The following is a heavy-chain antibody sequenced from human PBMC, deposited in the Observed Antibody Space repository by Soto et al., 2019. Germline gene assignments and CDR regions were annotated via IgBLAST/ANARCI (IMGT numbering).Heavy chain of an antibody. J-gene: IGHJ3*02. CDR3: ARDINRGIAVAGGDAFDI. D-gene: IGHD6-19*01. CDR2: ISAYNGNT. V-gene: IGHV1-18*01. CDR1: GYTFTSYG. Sequence: GASVKVSCKASGYTFTSYGISWVRQAPGQGLEWMGWISAYNGNTNYAQKLQGRVTMTTDTSTSTAYMELRSLRSDDTAVYYCARDINRGIAVAGGDAFDIWGQGTMVTVSS.